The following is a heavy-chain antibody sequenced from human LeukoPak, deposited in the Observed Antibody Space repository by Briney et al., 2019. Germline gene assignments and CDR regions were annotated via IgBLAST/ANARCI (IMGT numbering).Heavy chain of an antibody. CDR2: ISAYNGNT. D-gene: IGHD5-18*01. V-gene: IGHV1-18*04. CDR3: ARDRKSSYGYWFDP. CDR1: GYTFTSYG. J-gene: IGHJ5*02. Sequence: ASVKVSCKASGYTFTSYGISWVRQAPGQGLERMGWISAYNGNTNYAQKLQGRVTMTTDTSTSTAYMELRSLRSDDTAVYYCARDRKSSYGYWFDPWGQGTLVTVSS.